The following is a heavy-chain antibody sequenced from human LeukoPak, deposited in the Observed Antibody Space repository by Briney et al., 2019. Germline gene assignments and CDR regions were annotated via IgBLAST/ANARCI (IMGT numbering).Heavy chain of an antibody. J-gene: IGHJ4*02. CDR1: GDTFGSYA. Sequence: SVKVSCTAPGDTFGSYAISWVRQAHGQGLEWMGRTIPILGIAKYAQKLQGRLTITADTSTSTAYMQLTNLRSDDTAVYYCASQFLLPFDYWGRGTLVTVSS. V-gene: IGHV1-69*04. CDR2: TIPILGIA. D-gene: IGHD3-22*01. CDR3: ASQFLLPFDY.